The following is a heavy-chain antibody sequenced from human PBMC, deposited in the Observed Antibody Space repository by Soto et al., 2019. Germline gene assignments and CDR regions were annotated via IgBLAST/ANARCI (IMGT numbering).Heavy chain of an antibody. D-gene: IGHD3-22*01. V-gene: IGHV3-23*01. CDR1: GISFRNYL. Sequence: PGGPLRLSCHTSGISFRNYLITWVLQAPWNGLEWVSSISGNGFDTYYADSVKGRFTISRDNSKNRLFLQMNSLRADDTALYYCAIGGLFYYGTSGNTLGFWGQGAVVTVSS. CDR3: AIGGLFYYGTSGNTLGF. J-gene: IGHJ4*02. CDR2: ISGNGFDT.